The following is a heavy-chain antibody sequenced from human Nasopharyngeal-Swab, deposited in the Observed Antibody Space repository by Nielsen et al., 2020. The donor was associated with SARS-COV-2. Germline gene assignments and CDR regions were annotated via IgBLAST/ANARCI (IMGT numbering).Heavy chain of an antibody. V-gene: IGHV3-21*01. CDR2: ISSSSYI. Sequence: GGSLRLSCAASGFTFSSYSMNWVRQAPGKGLEWVSSISSSSYIYYADSVKGRFTISRDNAKNSLYLQMNSLRAEDTAVYYCARDKYYDFWSGPRGPFDYWGQGTLVTVSS. CDR1: GFTFSSYS. CDR3: ARDKYYDFWSGPRGPFDY. D-gene: IGHD3-3*01. J-gene: IGHJ4*02.